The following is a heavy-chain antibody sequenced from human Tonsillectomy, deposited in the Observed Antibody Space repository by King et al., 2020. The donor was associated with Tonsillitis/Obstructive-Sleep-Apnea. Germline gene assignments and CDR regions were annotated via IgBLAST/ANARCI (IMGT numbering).Heavy chain of an antibody. CDR3: TKAGGTTVTAYFDY. J-gene: IGHJ4*02. CDR2: ISWNSGSI. Sequence: VQLVESGGGLVQPGRSLRLSCAASGFTFDEYAMHWVRQAPGEGLEWVSGISWNSGSIVYADSVKGRFTISRDNAKNSLSLQMISLRSEDTSLYYCTKAGGTTVTAYFDYWGQGTLVTVSS. CDR1: GFTFDEYA. D-gene: IGHD4-17*01. V-gene: IGHV3-9*01.